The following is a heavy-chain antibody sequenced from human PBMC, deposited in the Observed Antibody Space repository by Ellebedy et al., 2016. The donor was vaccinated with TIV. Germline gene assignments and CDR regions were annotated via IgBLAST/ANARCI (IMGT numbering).Heavy chain of an antibody. CDR3: ARDTHYYGSGSYYTRPNYYYYGMDV. CDR1: GYTFTSYG. Sequence: ASVKVSCKASGYTFTSYGITWVRQAPGQGLEWMGIINPSGGSRSYAQKFQGRVTMTRDTSTSTVYMELSSLRSEDTAVYYCARDTHYYGSGSYYTRPNYYYYGMDVWGQGTTVTVSS. CDR2: INPSGGSR. J-gene: IGHJ6*02. V-gene: IGHV1-46*01. D-gene: IGHD3-10*01.